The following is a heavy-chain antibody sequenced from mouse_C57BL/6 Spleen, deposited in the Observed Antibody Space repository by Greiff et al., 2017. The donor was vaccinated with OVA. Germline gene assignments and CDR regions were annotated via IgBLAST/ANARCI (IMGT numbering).Heavy chain of an antibody. CDR2: IDPSDSYT. J-gene: IGHJ3*01. Sequence: QVQLKQPGAELVRPGTSVKLSCKASGYTFTSYWMHWVKQRPGQGLEWIGVIDPSDSYTNYNQKFKGKATLTVDTSSSTAYMQLSSLTSEDSAVYYCAYGNYGAYWGQGTLVTVSA. CDR3: AYGNYGAY. CDR1: GYTFTSYW. V-gene: IGHV1-59*01. D-gene: IGHD2-1*01.